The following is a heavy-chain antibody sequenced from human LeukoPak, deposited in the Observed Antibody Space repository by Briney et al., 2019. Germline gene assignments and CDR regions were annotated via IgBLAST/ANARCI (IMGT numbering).Heavy chain of an antibody. J-gene: IGHJ6*03. V-gene: IGHV3-30-3*01. CDR2: ISYDGSNK. D-gene: IGHD3-3*01. CDR1: GFTFSSYA. Sequence: GGSLRLSCAASGFTFSSYAMHWVRQAPGKGLEWVAVISYDGSNKYYADSVKGRFTISRDNSKNTLYLQMNSLRAEDTAVYYCARNYYDFWSAPGSHYYYYYMDVWGKGTTVTVSS. CDR3: ARNYYDFWSAPGSHYYYYYMDV.